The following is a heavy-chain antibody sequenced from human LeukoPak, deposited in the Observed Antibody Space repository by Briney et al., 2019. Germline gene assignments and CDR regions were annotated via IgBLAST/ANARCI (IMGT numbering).Heavy chain of an antibody. CDR1: GFTFDDYA. V-gene: IGHV3-43D*03. CDR3: AKEGAVAGRGKNYFDC. Sequence: GGSLRLSCAASGFTFDDYAMHWVCQAPGKGLEWVSLISWDGGSTYYADSVKGRFTISRDNSKNSLYLQMNSLRAEDTALYYCAKEGAVAGRGKNYFDCWGQGTLVTVSS. D-gene: IGHD6-19*01. J-gene: IGHJ4*02. CDR2: ISWDGGST.